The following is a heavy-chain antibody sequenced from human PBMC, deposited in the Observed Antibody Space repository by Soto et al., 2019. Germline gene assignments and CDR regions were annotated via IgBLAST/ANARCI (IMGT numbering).Heavy chain of an antibody. CDR3: AKDTTLSPRYYFDY. J-gene: IGHJ4*02. V-gene: IGHV3-30*18. Sequence: AGGSLRLSCAASGFTFSDYGMHWVRQAPGKGLEWVAFISSDGSNTYYADSVKGRFTFSRDKSKNTLNLQMNSLRVEDTAVYYCAKDTTLSPRYYFDYWGQGTLVTVSS. D-gene: IGHD4-4*01. CDR1: GFTFSDYG. CDR2: ISSDGSNT.